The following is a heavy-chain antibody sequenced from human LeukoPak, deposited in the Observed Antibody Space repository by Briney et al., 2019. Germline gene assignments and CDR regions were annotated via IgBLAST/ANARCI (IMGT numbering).Heavy chain of an antibody. CDR3: AKDYSLRYYDRSGNGLFDY. J-gene: IGHJ4*02. V-gene: IGHV3-23*01. CDR2: ISGSGGST. CDR1: GFTFSNYA. Sequence: GGSLRLSCAASGFTFSNYAMSWVRQAPGKGLEWVSAISGSGGSTYYADSVKGRFTISRDNSKNTLYLQMNSLRAEDTAVYYCAKDYSLRYYDRSGNGLFDYWGQGTLVTVCS. D-gene: IGHD3-22*01.